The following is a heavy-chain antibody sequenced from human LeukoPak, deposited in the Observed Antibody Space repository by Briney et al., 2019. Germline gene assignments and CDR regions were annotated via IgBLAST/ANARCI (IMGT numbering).Heavy chain of an antibody. D-gene: IGHD6-6*01. J-gene: IGHJ4*02. CDR3: ARHVRSSSLNVDY. CDR2: IYYSGST. CDR1: GGSISSTTYY. V-gene: IGHV4-39*01. Sequence: SETLSLTCTVSGGSISSTTYYWGWIRQPPGKGLEWIGSIYYSGSTYYNPSLKSRVTISVDTSKNQFSLKLSSVTAADTAVYYCARHVRSSSLNVDYWGQGTLVTVSS.